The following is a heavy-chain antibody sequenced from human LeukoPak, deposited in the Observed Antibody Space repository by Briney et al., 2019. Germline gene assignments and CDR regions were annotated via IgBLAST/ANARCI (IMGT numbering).Heavy chain of an antibody. Sequence: ASVKVSCKASGYTFTSYAMHWVRQAPGHRLEWMGWINVGNGNTKYAQKVQGRVTITRDTSASTGYMVLSSLRSEDTAMYFCVRGPPRLNWFDPWGQGTLVTVSS. J-gene: IGHJ5*02. V-gene: IGHV1-3*01. CDR1: GYTFTSYA. D-gene: IGHD6-25*01. CDR3: VRGPPRLNWFDP. CDR2: INVGNGNT.